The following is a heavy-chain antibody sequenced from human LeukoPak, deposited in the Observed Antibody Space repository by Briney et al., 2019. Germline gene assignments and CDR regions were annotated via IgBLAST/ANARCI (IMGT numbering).Heavy chain of an antibody. V-gene: IGHV1-2*04. CDR1: GYTFTGYY. CDR3: ARDPRNSGWYDY. CDR2: INPNSGGT. J-gene: IGHJ4*02. D-gene: IGHD6-19*01. Sequence: GASVKVSCKASGYTFTGYYMHWVRQAPGQGLEWMGWINPNSGGTNYAQKFQGWATMTRDTSISTAYMELRSLRSDDTAVYYCARDPRNSGWYDYWGQGTLVTVSS.